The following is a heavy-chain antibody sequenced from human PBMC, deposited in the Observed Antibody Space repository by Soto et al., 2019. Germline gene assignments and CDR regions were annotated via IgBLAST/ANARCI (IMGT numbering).Heavy chain of an antibody. CDR2: ISYDGNNK. CDR1: GFPFSAEA. D-gene: IGHD6-13*01. V-gene: IGHV3-30-3*01. Sequence: QVQLVESGGGVVQPGNSLRLSYAGSGFPFSAEAMHWVRQAPGKGLEWVAAISYDGNNKNHADSVKGRFTVSRDNSKNTLYLQIYSLRPEDTAVYYCARDYSSGWCLDYWGQGSLVTVSS. CDR3: ARDYSSGWCLDY. J-gene: IGHJ4*02.